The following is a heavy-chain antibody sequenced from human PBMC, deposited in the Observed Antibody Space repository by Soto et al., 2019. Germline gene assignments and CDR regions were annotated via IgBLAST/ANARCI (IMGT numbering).Heavy chain of an antibody. D-gene: IGHD4-17*01. Sequence: PGGSLRLSCAASGFTFSSYGMHWVRQAPGKGLEWVAVIWYDGSNKYYADSVKGRFTISRDNSKNTLYLQMNSLRAEDTAVYYCAREIPSYGARGMDVWGQGTTVTVSS. J-gene: IGHJ6*02. V-gene: IGHV3-33*01. CDR3: AREIPSYGARGMDV. CDR2: IWYDGSNK. CDR1: GFTFSSYG.